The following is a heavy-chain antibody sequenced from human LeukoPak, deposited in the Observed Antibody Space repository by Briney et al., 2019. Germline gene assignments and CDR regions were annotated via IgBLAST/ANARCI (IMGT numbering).Heavy chain of an antibody. CDR1: GFTFSSYA. V-gene: IGHV3-23*01. Sequence: GGSLRLSCAASGFTFSSYAMSWVRQAPGKGLEWVSAISGSGGSTYYADSVKGRVTTSRDNSKNTLYLQMNSLRAEDTAVYYCAKDGTDYYYYGMDVWGKGTTVTVSS. CDR3: AKDGTDYYYYGMDV. J-gene: IGHJ6*04. CDR2: ISGSGGST. D-gene: IGHD1-1*01.